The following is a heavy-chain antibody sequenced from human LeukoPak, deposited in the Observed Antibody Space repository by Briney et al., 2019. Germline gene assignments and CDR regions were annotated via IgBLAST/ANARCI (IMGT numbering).Heavy chain of an antibody. Sequence: GGSPRLSCAASGFTFSTYGMSWVRQAPGKGLEWVSSISSSSSYIYYADSVKGRFTISRDNAKNSLYLQMNSLRAEDTAVYYCARGSYGSGSYYALWGQGTLVTVSS. CDR1: GFTFSTYG. V-gene: IGHV3-21*01. CDR3: ARGSYGSGSYYAL. CDR2: ISSSSSYI. J-gene: IGHJ4*02. D-gene: IGHD3-10*01.